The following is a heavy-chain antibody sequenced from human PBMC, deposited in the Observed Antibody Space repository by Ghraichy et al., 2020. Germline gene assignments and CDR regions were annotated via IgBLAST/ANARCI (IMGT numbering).Heavy chain of an antibody. D-gene: IGHD1-26*01. CDR3: ARARMYSGSYYDY. CDR2: INHSGST. V-gene: IGHV4-34*01. Sequence: SETLSLTCAVYGGSFSGYYWSWIRQPPGKGLEWIGEINHSGSTNYNPSLKSRVTISVDTSKNQFSLKLSSVTAADTAVYYCARARMYSGSYYDYWGQGTLVTVSS. J-gene: IGHJ4*02. CDR1: GGSFSGYY.